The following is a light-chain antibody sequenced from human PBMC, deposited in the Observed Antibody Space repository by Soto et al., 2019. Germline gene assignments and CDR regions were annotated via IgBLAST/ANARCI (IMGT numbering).Light chain of an antibody. CDR1: QSIDSNY. CDR3: QQYGSSRTWT. J-gene: IGKJ1*01. Sequence: EIVLTQSPGTLSLSPGERATLSCRASQSIDSNYLSWYQQKPGQAPRLIISGASTRATGTPDRFSGSGSGTDFTLTISRLEPEDFAVYYCQQYGSSRTWTFGQGTKVDIK. V-gene: IGKV3-20*01. CDR2: GAS.